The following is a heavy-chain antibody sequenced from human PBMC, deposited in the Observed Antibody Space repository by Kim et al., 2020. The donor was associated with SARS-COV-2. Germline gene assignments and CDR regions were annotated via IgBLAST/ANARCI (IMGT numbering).Heavy chain of an antibody. Sequence: GGSLRLSCTTSGFTFTGHAMRWVRQAPGKGLEWVSSIDGSDGTTYYVDSVKGRFSISRDDSKNTIYLQMSALRAGDTAAYYCLKGGWAWIWDYWGQGTLVTVSS. CDR1: GFTFTGHA. CDR2: IDGSDGTT. J-gene: IGHJ4*02. V-gene: IGHV3-23*01. D-gene: IGHD1-26*01. CDR3: LKGGWAWIWDY.